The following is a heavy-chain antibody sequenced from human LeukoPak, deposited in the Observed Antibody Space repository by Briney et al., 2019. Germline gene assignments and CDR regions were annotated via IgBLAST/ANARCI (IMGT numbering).Heavy chain of an antibody. Sequence: SETLSLTCTVSGGSISSYYWSWIRQPAGKGLEWIGRIYTSGSTNYNPSLKSRVTMSVDTSKNQFSLKLSSVTAADTAVYYCARGPYYDFWSGYLAPPFDYWGQGTLVTVSS. CDR3: ARGPYYDFWSGYLAPPFDY. D-gene: IGHD3-3*01. J-gene: IGHJ4*02. CDR1: GGSISSYY. V-gene: IGHV4-4*07. CDR2: IYTSGST.